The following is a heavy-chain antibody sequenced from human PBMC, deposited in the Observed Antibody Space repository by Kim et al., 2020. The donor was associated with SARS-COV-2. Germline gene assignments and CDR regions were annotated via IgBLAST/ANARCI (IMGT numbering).Heavy chain of an antibody. CDR3: SWSREGGFGELLTPGYYYYGMDV. Sequence: SETLSLTCTVSGGSISSYYWSWIRQRPGKGLEWMWYIYYSGSTNYNPSLKSRVTISVDTAKNQFSLKLSSVTAAEAAVYYCSWSREGGFGELLTPGYYYYGMDVWGQGTTVTVSS. CDR2: IYYSGST. J-gene: IGHJ6*02. CDR1: GGSISSYY. D-gene: IGHD3-10*01. V-gene: IGHV4-59*01.